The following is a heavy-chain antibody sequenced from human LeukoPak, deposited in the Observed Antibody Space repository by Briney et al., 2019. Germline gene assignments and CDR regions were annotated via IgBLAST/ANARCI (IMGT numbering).Heavy chain of an antibody. CDR3: ARGLAVAALRGWFDP. Sequence: SETLSLTCAVYGGSLSGYYWSWIRQPPGKGLEWIGEINHSGSTNYNPSLKSRVTISVDTSKNQFSLKLSSVTAADTAVYYCARGLAVAALRGWFDPWGQGTLVTVSS. J-gene: IGHJ5*02. D-gene: IGHD2-15*01. V-gene: IGHV4-34*01. CDR1: GGSLSGYY. CDR2: INHSGST.